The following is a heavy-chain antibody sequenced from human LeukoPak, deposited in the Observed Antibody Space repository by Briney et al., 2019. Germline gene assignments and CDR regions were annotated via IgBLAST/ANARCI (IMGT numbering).Heavy chain of an antibody. V-gene: IGHV1-8*01. Sequence: ASVKVSCKASGYTFTSYDINWVRQATGQGLEWMGWMNPNSGNTGYAQKFQGRVTMTRNTSISTAYMELSSLRSEDTAVYYCVRGAARVRTNWFDPWGQGTLVTVSS. CDR1: GYTFTSYD. CDR3: VRGAARVRTNWFDP. CDR2: MNPNSGNT. J-gene: IGHJ5*02. D-gene: IGHD6-6*01.